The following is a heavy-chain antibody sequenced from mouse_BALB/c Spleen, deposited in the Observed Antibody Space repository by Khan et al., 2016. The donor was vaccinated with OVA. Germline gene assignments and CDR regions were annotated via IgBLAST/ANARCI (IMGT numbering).Heavy chain of an antibody. D-gene: IGHD3-1*01. CDR3: ARGVLVLQTWFAD. Sequence: EVQLQQSGPELVKPGASVKMSCKASGYTFTSYDMHWVKQKPGQGLEWIGYINPYNDYTNFNEKFKGKATLTSDKSSSTAYMELSSLTSEDSAVYYVARGVLVLQTWFADWGQGTLVTVSA. V-gene: IGHV1S136*01. J-gene: IGHJ3*01. CDR1: GYTFTSYD. CDR2: INPYNDYT.